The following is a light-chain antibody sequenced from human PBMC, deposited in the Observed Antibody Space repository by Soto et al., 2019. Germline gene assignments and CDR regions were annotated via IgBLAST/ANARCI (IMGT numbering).Light chain of an antibody. J-gene: IGLJ7*01. CDR1: SSDVGGYDY. V-gene: IGLV2-14*03. CDR2: DVS. Sequence: QSALTQPASVSGSPGQSITISCTGTSSDVGGYDYVSWYQHHPGKAPKLMIFDVSHRPSGVSDRVAGSKSGNTASLTISGLQAEDEADYYCSSYTSTNIPIFGGGTQLTVL. CDR3: SSYTSTNIPI.